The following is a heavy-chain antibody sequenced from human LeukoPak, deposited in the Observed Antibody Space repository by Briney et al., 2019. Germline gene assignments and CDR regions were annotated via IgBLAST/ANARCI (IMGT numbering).Heavy chain of an antibody. CDR2: IFYGGST. J-gene: IGHJ4*02. V-gene: IGHV4-59*01. CDR1: GGSISSYY. D-gene: IGHD5-18*01. CDR3: ARGVYSYGYGFDY. Sequence: PSETLSLTCTVSGGSISSYYWNWIRQPPGKGLEWIGYIFYGGSTNYNPSLKSRVTISVDTSKNQFSPKLSSVTAADTAVYYCARGVYSYGYGFDYWGQGTLVTVSS.